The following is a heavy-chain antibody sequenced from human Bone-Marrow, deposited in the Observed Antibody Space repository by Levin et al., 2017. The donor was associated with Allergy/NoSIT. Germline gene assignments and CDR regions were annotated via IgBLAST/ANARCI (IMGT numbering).Heavy chain of an antibody. CDR3: VRDRPSLGENWFDP. V-gene: IGHV4-30-4*08. D-gene: IGHD3-3*01. J-gene: IGHJ5*02. CDR2: IEYSVTT. CDR1: GVSVTARDYY. Sequence: ASETLSLTCNVSGVSVTARDYYWSWIRQSPGKGLEWIGYIEYSVTTTYNPSLKSRVTISIDTSKNQFFLTLKSVTAADTAVYYCVRDRPSLGENWFDPWGQGTLVTVSS.